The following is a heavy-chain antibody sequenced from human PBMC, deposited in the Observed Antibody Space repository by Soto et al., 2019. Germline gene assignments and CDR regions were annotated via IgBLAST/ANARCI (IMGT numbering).Heavy chain of an antibody. V-gene: IGHV3-23*01. CDR2: ISGSGGST. Sequence: QPGGSLRLSCAASGFTFSSYAMSWVRQAPGKGLEWVSAISGSGGSTYYADSVKGRFTISRDNAKNSLYLQMNSLRAEDTAVYYCARDDSRDGVVVVAVRGEYYYYMDVWGKGTTVTVSS. J-gene: IGHJ6*03. D-gene: IGHD2-15*01. CDR1: GFTFSSYA. CDR3: ARDDSRDGVVVVAVRGEYYYYMDV.